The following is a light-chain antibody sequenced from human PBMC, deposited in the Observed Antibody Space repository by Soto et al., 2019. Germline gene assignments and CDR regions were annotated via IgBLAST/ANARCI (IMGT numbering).Light chain of an antibody. CDR2: DAS. V-gene: IGKV3-11*01. CDR3: QQRSNWPPRIT. Sequence: EIVMTQSPATLSLSLGERATLSCRASQSVSSYLAWYQQKPGQAPRLLIYDASNRATGIPARFSGSGSGTDFTLTISSLEPEDFAVYYCQQRSNWPPRITFGGGTKVDI. J-gene: IGKJ4*01. CDR1: QSVSSY.